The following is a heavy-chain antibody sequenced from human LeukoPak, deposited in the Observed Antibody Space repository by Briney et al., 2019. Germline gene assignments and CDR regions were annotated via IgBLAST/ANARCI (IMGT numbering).Heavy chain of an antibody. D-gene: IGHD3-10*01. CDR3: ARTQSYYYGSGSYSHNWFDP. V-gene: IGHV4-34*01. J-gene: IGHJ5*02. CDR1: GGSFSGYY. Sequence: SETLSLTCAVYGGSFSGYYWSWIRQPPGKGLEWIGEINHSGSANYNPSLKSRVTISVDTSKNQFSLKLSSVTAADTAVYYCARTQSYYYGSGSYSHNWFDPWGQGTLVTVS. CDR2: INHSGSA.